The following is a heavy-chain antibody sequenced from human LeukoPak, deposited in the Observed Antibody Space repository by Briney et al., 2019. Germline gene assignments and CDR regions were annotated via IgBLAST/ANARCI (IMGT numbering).Heavy chain of an antibody. CDR1: GYTFTSYG. D-gene: IGHD3-22*01. CDR2: ISAYNGNT. J-gene: IGHJ3*02. CDR3: ASLKNYYDSSGYLVTDAFDI. V-gene: IGHV1-18*01. Sequence: ASVKVSCKASGYTFTSYGITWVRQAPGQGLEWMGWISAYNGNTNYAQKLQGRVTMTTDTSTSTAYMELRSLKSDDTAVYYCASLKNYYDSSGYLVTDAFDIWGQGTMVTVSS.